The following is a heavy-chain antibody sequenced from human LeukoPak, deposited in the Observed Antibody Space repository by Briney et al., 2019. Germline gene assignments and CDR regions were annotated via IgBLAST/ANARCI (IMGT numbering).Heavy chain of an antibody. CDR1: GDSLDRTNW. V-gene: IGHV4-4*02. CDR3: ASGYSDKKEDAFDI. Sequence: SGTLSLTCTVSGDSLDRTNWWTWVRQLPGKGLEWIGEINHSGGTNYDPSLKSRVTISVDKSKNQFSLKLTSVTAADTAVYYCASGYSDKKEDAFDIWGQGTMVTVSP. CDR2: INHSGGT. D-gene: IGHD5-12*01. J-gene: IGHJ3*02.